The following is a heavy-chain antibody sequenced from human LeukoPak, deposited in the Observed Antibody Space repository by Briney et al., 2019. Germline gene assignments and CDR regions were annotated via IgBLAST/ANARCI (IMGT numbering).Heavy chain of an antibody. V-gene: IGHV1-46*01. D-gene: IGHD2-15*01. J-gene: IGHJ5*01. CDR1: GYSFPSYH. CDR2: SNPSGGST. Sequence: ASVRVSCKAPGYSFPSYHMNWVRQAPGQGLEWMGMSNPSGGSTSYAQKVQGRVTMTRDTSTSTVYMELSSLRSEDTAVYYCARDGGYCSGGSCYVSWWFDFWGQGTLVTVSS. CDR3: ARDGGYCSGGSCYVSWWFDF.